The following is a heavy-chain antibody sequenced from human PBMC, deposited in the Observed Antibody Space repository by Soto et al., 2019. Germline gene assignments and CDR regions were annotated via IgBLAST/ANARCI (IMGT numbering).Heavy chain of an antibody. CDR2: GGGSGGST. J-gene: IGHJ4*02. Sequence: GGSLRLCCAASGFTSTSYAMSWVRQAPGKGLEWVSAGGGSGGSTYYADSVKGRFTISRDNSKNTLYLQMNSLRAEDTAVYYCAKDSGYSSSPLDYWGQGTLVTVSS. D-gene: IGHD6-13*01. V-gene: IGHV3-23*01. CDR1: GFTSTSYA. CDR3: AKDSGYSSSPLDY.